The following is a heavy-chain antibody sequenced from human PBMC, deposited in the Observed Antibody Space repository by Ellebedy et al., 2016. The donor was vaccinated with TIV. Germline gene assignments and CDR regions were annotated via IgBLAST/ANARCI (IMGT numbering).Heavy chain of an antibody. CDR2: INHSGST. D-gene: IGHD3-16*01. J-gene: IGHJ5*02. CDR1: GGPFSGYY. Sequence: MPSETLSLTCGVYGGPFSGYYSSWIRQTPRKGLEWLGEINHSGSTNYNPSVTSRITMSVDTHREQFSLKLSSVTAADTAIYFCAGAYLGDPHWFDPWGPGIPVIVSS. V-gene: IGHV4-34*10. CDR3: AGAYLGDPHWFDP.